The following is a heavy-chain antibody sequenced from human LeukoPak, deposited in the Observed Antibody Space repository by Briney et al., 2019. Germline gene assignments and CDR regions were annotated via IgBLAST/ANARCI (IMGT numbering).Heavy chain of an antibody. CDR3: ASERSGTGAFDI. D-gene: IGHD1-1*01. CDR2: VNHDSGGA. V-gene: IGHV1-2*02. CDR1: GYTLTGYY. Sequence: ASVKVSCKASGYTLTGYYLHWVRQAPGQGLEYMGWVNHDSGGAHSAPNFQGRVTMTRDTSVNTAYMELTRLTSDDTAVYYCASERSGTGAFDIWGQGTLVTVSS. J-gene: IGHJ3*02.